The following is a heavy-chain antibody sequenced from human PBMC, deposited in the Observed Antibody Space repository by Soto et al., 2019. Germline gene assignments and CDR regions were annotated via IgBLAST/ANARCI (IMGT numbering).Heavy chain of an antibody. Sequence: SETLSLTWTGSGGSISSGGYYLSWIRQHPGKGLEWIGHIHYRGSTYYNPSLRSRVTISVDTSKDQFSLKLSSVTAADTAVYYCARVDVYYYYGMDVWGQGTTVTVSS. V-gene: IGHV4-30-4*01. J-gene: IGHJ6*02. CDR3: ARVDVYYYYGMDV. CDR2: IHYRGST. CDR1: GGSISSGGYY.